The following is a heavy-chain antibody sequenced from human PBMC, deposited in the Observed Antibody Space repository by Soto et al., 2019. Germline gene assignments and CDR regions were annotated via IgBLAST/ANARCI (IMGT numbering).Heavy chain of an antibody. D-gene: IGHD5-18*01. V-gene: IGHV1-69*13. J-gene: IGHJ4*02. Sequence: SVKVSCKASGGTFSSYAISWVRQAPGQGLEWMGGIIPIFGTANYAQKFQGRVTITADESTSTAYMELSSLRSEDTAVYYCASKVDTAMVPFDYWGQGTLVTVSS. CDR3: ASKVDTAMVPFDY. CDR2: IIPIFGTA. CDR1: GGTFSSYA.